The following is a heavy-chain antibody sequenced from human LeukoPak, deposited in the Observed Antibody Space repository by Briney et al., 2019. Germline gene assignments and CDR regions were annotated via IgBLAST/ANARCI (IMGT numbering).Heavy chain of an antibody. CDR1: GYTFTSYY. CDR2: INPSGGST. Sequence: ASVKVSCKASGYTFTSYYMHWVRQAPGQGLEWMGIINPSGGSTSYAQKFQGRATMTRDMSTSTVYMELSSLRSEDTAVYYCARPSTPNWEWYNWFDPWGQGTLVTVSS. CDR3: ARPSTPNWEWYNWFDP. V-gene: IGHV1-46*01. J-gene: IGHJ5*02. D-gene: IGHD7-27*01.